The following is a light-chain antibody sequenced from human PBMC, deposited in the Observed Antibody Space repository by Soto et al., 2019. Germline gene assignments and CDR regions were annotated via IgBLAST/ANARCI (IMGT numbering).Light chain of an antibody. J-gene: IGKJ2*01. V-gene: IGKV3-15*01. CDR3: HQSASWPSGT. CDR1: QSVASH. CDR2: SAS. Sequence: EAVMTQSPATLSVSPGERVTLSCWASQSVASHLAWYQQKPGQAPRLLIYSASTRATGIPVRFRGSGSGTEFTLTISSLQSADFAVYYCHQSASWPSGTFGQGTTLEIK.